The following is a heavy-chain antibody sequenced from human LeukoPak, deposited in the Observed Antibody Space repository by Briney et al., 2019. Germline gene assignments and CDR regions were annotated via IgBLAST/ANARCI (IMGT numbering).Heavy chain of an antibody. CDR3: ATWGDSGTYYQRAAFDI. D-gene: IGHD1-26*01. CDR2: IYSGGST. CDR1: GFTVRSNY. V-gene: IGHV3-53*01. J-gene: IGHJ3*02. Sequence: GGSPRLSCAVSGFTVRSNYMSWVRQAPGKGLEWASVIYSGGSTYYADSVKGRFTISRDNSKNTLYLQMSSLRVEDTAVYYCATWGDSGTYYQRAAFDIWGQGTMVTVSS.